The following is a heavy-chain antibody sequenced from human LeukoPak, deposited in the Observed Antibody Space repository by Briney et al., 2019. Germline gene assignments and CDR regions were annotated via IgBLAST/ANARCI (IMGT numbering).Heavy chain of an antibody. Sequence: SVKVSCKASGGTFRSYAIRWVRQAPGQGLEWMGGIIPMFGTAYYAQNFQDRVTITADESTSTVYMELSSLRSEDTAVYYCARDNHDSGNYLQYFDYWGQGTLVTVSS. D-gene: IGHD3-10*01. V-gene: IGHV1-69*13. J-gene: IGHJ4*02. CDR3: ARDNHDSGNYLQYFDY. CDR2: IIPMFGTA. CDR1: GGTFRSYA.